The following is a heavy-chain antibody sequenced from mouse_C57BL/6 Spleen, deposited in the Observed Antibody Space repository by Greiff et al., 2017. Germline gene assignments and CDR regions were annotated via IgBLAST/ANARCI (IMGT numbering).Heavy chain of an antibody. CDR1: GYTFTDYE. CDR3: TIAPYGSSY. J-gene: IGHJ3*01. CDR2: IDPETGGT. Sequence: SGYTFTDYEMHWVKQTPVHGLEWIGAIDPETGGTAYNQKFKGKAILTADKSSSTAYMELRSLTSEDSAVYYCTIAPYGSSYWGQGTLVTVSA. D-gene: IGHD1-1*01. V-gene: IGHV1-15*01.